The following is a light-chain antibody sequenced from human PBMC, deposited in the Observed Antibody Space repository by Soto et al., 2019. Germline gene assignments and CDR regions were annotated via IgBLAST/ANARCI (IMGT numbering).Light chain of an antibody. CDR1: SSDVGGSNY. V-gene: IGLV2-14*01. CDR2: EVS. Sequence: QSVLTQPASVSGSPGQSITISCTGTSSDVGGSNYVSWYQQHPGKAPKLMIYEVSNRPSGVSNRSSGSKSGNTASLNISGLQAEDDADYYCSSYTSSSTDVVFGRGTQLTVL. J-gene: IGLJ2*01. CDR3: SSYTSSSTDVV.